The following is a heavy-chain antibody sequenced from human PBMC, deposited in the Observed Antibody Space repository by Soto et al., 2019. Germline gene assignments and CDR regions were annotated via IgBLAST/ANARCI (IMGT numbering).Heavy chain of an antibody. J-gene: IGHJ4*02. CDR2: IYYSGRT. V-gene: IGHV4-61*01. CDR3: ARVRSSGDSLGY. Sequence: PSETLSLTCTVSGGSVSSGSYYWSWIRQPPGKGLEWIGYIYYSGRTKYNPSLKSRVTISVDTSKNQFSLKLSSVNAADTAVYYCARVRSSGDSLGYWGQGTLVTVSS. CDR1: GGSVSSGSYY. D-gene: IGHD3-22*01.